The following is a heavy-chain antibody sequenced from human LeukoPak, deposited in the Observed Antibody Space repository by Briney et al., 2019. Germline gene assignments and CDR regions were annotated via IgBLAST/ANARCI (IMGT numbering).Heavy chain of an antibody. CDR3: ARVRAYCGGDCYIPPRRVGYYFDY. CDR1: GGSFSGYY. D-gene: IGHD2-21*02. CDR2: INHSGST. V-gene: IGHV4-34*01. Sequence: SETLSLTCAVYGGSFSGYYWSWIRQPPGKGLEWIGEINHSGSTNYNPSLKSRVTISVDTSKNQFSLKLSSVTAADTAVYYCARVRAYCGGDCYIPPRRVGYYFDYWGQGTLVTVSS. J-gene: IGHJ4*02.